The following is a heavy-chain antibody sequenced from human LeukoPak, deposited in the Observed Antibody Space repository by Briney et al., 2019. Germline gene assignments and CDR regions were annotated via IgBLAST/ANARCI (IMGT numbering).Heavy chain of an antibody. V-gene: IGHV4-30-4*01. CDR1: GGSISSGDYY. CDR2: IYYSGST. Sequence: PSETLSLTCTVSGGSISSGDYYWSWIRQPPGKGLEWIGDIYYSGSTYYNPSLKSRVTISVDTSKNQFSLKLSSVTAADTAVYYCARGTRDAYPYAGNSPFDYWGQGTLVTVSS. CDR3: ARGTRDAYPYAGNSPFDY. D-gene: IGHD4-23*01. J-gene: IGHJ4*02.